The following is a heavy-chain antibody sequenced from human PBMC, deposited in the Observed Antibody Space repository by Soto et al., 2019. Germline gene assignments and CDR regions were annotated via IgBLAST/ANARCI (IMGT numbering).Heavy chain of an antibody. CDR3: AKDLPDIVVVPAADGMDV. V-gene: IGHV3-23*01. CDR1: GVTFRSYG. Sequence: GGSLRLSCAASGVTFRSYGMSWVRQAPGKGLEWVSSISGSGGSSYYADSVKGRFTISRDNSKNTLYLQMNSLRAEDTAVYYCAKDLPDIVVVPAADGMDVWGQGTTVTVSS. D-gene: IGHD2-2*01. J-gene: IGHJ6*02. CDR2: ISGSGGSS.